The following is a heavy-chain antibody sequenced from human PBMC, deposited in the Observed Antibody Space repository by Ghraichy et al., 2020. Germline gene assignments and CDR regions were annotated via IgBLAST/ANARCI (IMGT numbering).Heavy chain of an antibody. CDR2: ISSSSRYI. CDR3: ARDLGSGWYFDY. D-gene: IGHD6-19*01. CDR1: GFTFRAYS. J-gene: IGHJ4*02. Sequence: GGSLRLSCAASGFTFRAYSVSWVRQAPGKGLEWVSSISSSSRYILYADSVKGRFTISRDNAKNSLYLQMNSLRAEDTAVYYCARDLGSGWYFDYWGQGTLVTVSS. V-gene: IGHV3-21*01.